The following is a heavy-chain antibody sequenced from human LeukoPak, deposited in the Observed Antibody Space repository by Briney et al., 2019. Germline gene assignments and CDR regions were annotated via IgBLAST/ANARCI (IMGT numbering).Heavy chain of an antibody. CDR1: GFTVSSNY. CDR2: IYSDGNT. D-gene: IGHD2-2*01. J-gene: IGHJ4*02. Sequence: GGSLRLSCAATGFTVSSNYVNWVRQAPGKGLEWVSLIYSDGNTRYADSVKGRFTISRHNSKNTLYLQMNSLMPDDTAVYCCARSGRGSSTDYLDYWGQGTLVTVSS. V-gene: IGHV3-53*04. CDR3: ARSGRGSSTDYLDY.